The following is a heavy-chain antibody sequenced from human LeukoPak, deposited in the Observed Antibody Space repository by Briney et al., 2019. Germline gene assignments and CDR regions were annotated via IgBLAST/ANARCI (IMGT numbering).Heavy chain of an antibody. CDR1: GFTFSSYA. CDR2: IGTSGGTT. J-gene: IGHJ5*02. D-gene: IGHD2-2*01. V-gene: IGHV3-23*01. CDR3: AKGRLPLGYCSSTSCSSWFDP. Sequence: GGSLRLSCAASGFTFSSYAMSWVRQAPGRGLDWVSAIGTSGGTTHYADSVRGRFTISRDNSKNTLYLQMNSLRAEDTAVYYCAKGRLPLGYCSSTSCSSWFDPWGQGTLVTVSS.